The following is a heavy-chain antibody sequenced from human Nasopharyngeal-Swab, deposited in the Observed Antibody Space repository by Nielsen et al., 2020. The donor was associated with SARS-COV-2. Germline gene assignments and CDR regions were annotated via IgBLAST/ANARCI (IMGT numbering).Heavy chain of an antibody. CDR2: IYSGGST. Sequence: ETLSLTCAASGFTVSSNYMSWVRQAPGKGLEWVSVIYSGGSTYYADSVKGRFTISRDNSKNTLYLQMNSLRAEDTAVYYCARASLRYFDWLTNGGAFDIWGQGTMVTVSS. J-gene: IGHJ3*02. CDR3: ARASLRYFDWLTNGGAFDI. D-gene: IGHD3-9*01. V-gene: IGHV3-53*01. CDR1: GFTVSSNY.